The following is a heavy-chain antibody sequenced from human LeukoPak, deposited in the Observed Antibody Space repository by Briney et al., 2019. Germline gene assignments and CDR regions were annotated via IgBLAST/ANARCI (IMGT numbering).Heavy chain of an antibody. V-gene: IGHV3-7*03. Sequence: SGGSLRLSCVASGFSFSSHWISWVRQAPGMGLDWVAHINRDGSQEFYVDSVRGRFAISRDNAKDSLYLQMNSLRAEDTAFYYCVKGGRWLHFYFDSWGQGTLVTVSS. CDR1: GFSFSSHW. J-gene: IGHJ4*02. CDR2: INRDGSQE. CDR3: VKGGRWLHFYFDS. D-gene: IGHD5-12*01.